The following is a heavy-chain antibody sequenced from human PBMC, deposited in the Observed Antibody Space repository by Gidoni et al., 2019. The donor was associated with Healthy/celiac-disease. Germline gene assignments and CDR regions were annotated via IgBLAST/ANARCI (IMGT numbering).Heavy chain of an antibody. CDR1: GGSFSGYY. J-gene: IGHJ5*02. CDR2: INHSGST. V-gene: IGHV4-34*01. D-gene: IGHD2-2*01. CDR3: ARGLVVVPAASGWFDP. Sequence: QVQLQQWGAGLLKPSETLSLTCAVYGGSFSGYYWSWIRQPPGKGLEWIREINHSGSTNYNPSLKSRVTIAVDTSKNQFSLKLSSVTAADTAVYYCARGLVVVPAASGWFDPWGQGTLVTVSS.